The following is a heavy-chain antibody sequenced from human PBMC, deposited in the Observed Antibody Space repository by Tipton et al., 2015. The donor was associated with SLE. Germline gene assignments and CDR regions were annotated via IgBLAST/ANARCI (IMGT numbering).Heavy chain of an antibody. CDR3: AVAAGPFDH. CDR1: GYTFASYG. J-gene: IGHJ4*02. V-gene: IGHV1-18*01. Sequence: QVQLVQSGAEVKKPGASVKVSCKASGYTFASYGINWVRQAPGQGLEWMGWISGYNGETIYAQKSQGRVTLTGDTSISTAYMELSTLRSDDTAVYYCAVAAGPFDHWGQGTLVSVSS. CDR2: ISGYNGET. D-gene: IGHD6-13*01.